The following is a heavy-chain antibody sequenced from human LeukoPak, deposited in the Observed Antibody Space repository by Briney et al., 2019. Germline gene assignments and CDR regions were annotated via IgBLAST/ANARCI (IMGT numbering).Heavy chain of an antibody. D-gene: IGHD2-15*01. CDR1: GFTFSSYA. V-gene: IGHV3-23*01. J-gene: IGHJ4*02. CDR2: INPNGANT. Sequence: GGSLRLSCAASGFTFSSYAMSWVRQAPGKGLEWVSRINPNGANTYYADSVKGRFTISRDNSKNTLYLQMNSLRAEDTALYYCARGGGYYPIDYWGQGTLVTVSS. CDR3: ARGGGYYPIDY.